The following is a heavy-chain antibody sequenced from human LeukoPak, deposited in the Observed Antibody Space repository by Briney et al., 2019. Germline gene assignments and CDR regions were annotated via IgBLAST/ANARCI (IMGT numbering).Heavy chain of an antibody. CDR3: ARIVGATLWYFDY. CDR2: IYYSGST. D-gene: IGHD1-26*01. CDR1: GGSISSYY. Sequence: SETLSLTCTVSGGSISSYYWGWIRQPPGKGLEWIGDIYYSGSTNYNPSLKSRVTISVDTSKNQFSLKLSSATAADTPVYYCARIVGATLWYFDYWGQGTLVTVSS. J-gene: IGHJ4*02. V-gene: IGHV4-59*01.